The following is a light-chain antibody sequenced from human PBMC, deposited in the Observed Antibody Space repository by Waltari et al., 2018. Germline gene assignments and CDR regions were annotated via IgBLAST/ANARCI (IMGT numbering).Light chain of an antibody. J-gene: IGLJ3*02. CDR2: RNN. CDR1: SSTIGSNT. Sequence: QSVLTQPPSASGTPGQRVTISCSGRSSTIGSNTVNWYQQLPGTAHKLLIYRNNQRPSGVPDRFSGSKSGTSASLAISGLQSEDEADYYCAAWDDSLNGWVFGGGTKLTVL. V-gene: IGLV1-44*01. CDR3: AAWDDSLNGWV.